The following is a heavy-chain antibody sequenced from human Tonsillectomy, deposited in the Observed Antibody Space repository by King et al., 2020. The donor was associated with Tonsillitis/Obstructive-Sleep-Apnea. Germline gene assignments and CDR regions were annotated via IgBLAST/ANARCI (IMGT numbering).Heavy chain of an antibody. V-gene: IGHV3-48*03. Sequence: VQLVQSGGGLVQPGGSLRLSCAASGFTFSSYEMNWVRQAPGKGLEWVSYISSSGSTIYYADSVKGRFTISRDNAKNSLYLQMNSLRAEDTAVCYCARDLDVNWFDPWGQGTLVSVSS. J-gene: IGHJ5*02. CDR1: GFTFSSYE. CDR3: ARDLDVNWFDP. D-gene: IGHD3-3*01. CDR2: ISSSGSTI.